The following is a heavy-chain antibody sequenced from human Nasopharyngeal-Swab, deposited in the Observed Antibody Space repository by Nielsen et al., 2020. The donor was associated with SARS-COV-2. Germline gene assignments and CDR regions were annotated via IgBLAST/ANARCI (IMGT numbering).Heavy chain of an antibody. V-gene: IGHV3-30*03. CDR3: ARGVVVVTSYFQY. CDR1: GFTVSSNY. J-gene: IGHJ1*01. CDR2: ISNDGSDK. Sequence: GESLKISCAASGFTVSSNYMSWVRQAPGKGLEWVAVISNDGSDKYYADSVKGRFTISRDNSKNTLYLQMNSLSAEDTAVYYCARGVVVVTSYFQYWGQGTLVTVSS. D-gene: IGHD2-15*01.